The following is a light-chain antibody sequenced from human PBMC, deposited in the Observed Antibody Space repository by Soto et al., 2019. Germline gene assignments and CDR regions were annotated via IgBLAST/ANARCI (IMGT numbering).Light chain of an antibody. J-gene: IGKJ1*01. Sequence: DIQMTQSPSSLSASVGDRVTITCRASQSISMYLNWYQQKPGKAPKPLIYAASSLQSGVPSRFSGSGSGTDFTLTISSLQPEDFATYYCQQSHNKWTVGQGTKVDIK. CDR3: QQSHNKWT. V-gene: IGKV1-39*01. CDR2: AAS. CDR1: QSISMY.